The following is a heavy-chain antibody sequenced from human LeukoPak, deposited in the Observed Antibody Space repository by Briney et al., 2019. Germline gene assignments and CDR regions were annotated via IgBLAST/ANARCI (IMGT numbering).Heavy chain of an antibody. CDR3: ARGKRMVRGVNMLGYYFDY. CDR2: ISAYNGNT. Sequence: ASVKVSCKASGYTFTSYGISWVRQAPGQGLEWMGWISAYNGNTNYAQKLQGRVTMTTDTSTSTAYMEMRSLRSEDTAVYYCARGKRMVRGVNMLGYYFDYWGQGTLVTVSS. J-gene: IGHJ4*02. CDR1: GYTFTSYG. V-gene: IGHV1-18*01. D-gene: IGHD3-10*01.